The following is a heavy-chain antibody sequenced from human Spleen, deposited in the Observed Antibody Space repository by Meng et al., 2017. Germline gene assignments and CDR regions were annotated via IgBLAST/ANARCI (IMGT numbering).Heavy chain of an antibody. CDR2: ISSSGGST. V-gene: IGHV3-23*01. J-gene: IGHJ4*02. Sequence: EVQLLESGGGLVQPGGSLRLSCEASGFIFSSYAMSWARQAPGKGLDWVSSISSSGGSTYYADSVKGRFTISRDNSKKTLYLQMNRLRVGDTAVYYCAKEKGYFDYWGQGILVTVSS. CDR3: AKEKGYFDY. CDR1: GFIFSSYA.